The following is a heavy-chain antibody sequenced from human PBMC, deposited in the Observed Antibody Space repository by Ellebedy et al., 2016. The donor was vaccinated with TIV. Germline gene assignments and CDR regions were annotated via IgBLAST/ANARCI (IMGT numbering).Heavy chain of an antibody. Sequence: GESLKIPCVAPGFIFSNHGMSLVRQAPGKGLEWVSYISNSGSAMYSADSVKGRFSVSRDKAKHSVFLQMNSLRDEDTAVYYCVRKSSFDYWGQGTLVTVSS. CDR2: ISNSGSAM. V-gene: IGHV3-48*02. CDR3: VRKSSFDY. J-gene: IGHJ4*02. CDR1: GFIFSNHG.